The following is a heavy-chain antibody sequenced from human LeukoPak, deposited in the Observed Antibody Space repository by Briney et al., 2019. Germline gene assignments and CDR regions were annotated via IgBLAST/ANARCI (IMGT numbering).Heavy chain of an antibody. Sequence: ASVKVSCKTSGYTFRSYAISWVRQAPGQGLERMGWINVYNGYTNYARNFQGRVTMTTDTSTSTAYMEVRSLRYDDTAVYYCARVECSSTTCYDDYWGQGTLVIVSS. CDR3: ARVECSSTTCYDDY. CDR1: GYTFRSYA. CDR2: INVYNGYT. J-gene: IGHJ4*02. D-gene: IGHD2-2*01. V-gene: IGHV1-18*01.